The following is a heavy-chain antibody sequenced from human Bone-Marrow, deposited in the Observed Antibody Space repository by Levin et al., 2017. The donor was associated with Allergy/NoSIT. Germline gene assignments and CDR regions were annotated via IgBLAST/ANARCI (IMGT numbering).Heavy chain of an antibody. J-gene: IGHJ4*02. Sequence: PSETLSLTCAASGFTFSTYWTSWVRQAPGKGLEWVANIKEDGSEKNYVDSVKGRFTISRDNAKNSLYLQMNSLRAEDTAVYYCARDVSVAGLNDHWGQGTLVTVSS. CDR2: IKEDGSEK. V-gene: IGHV3-7*01. CDR3: ARDVSVAGLNDH. D-gene: IGHD6-19*01. CDR1: GFTFSTYW.